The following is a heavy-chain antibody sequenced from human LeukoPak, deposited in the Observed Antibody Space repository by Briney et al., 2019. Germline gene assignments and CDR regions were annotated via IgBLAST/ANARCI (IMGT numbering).Heavy chain of an antibody. J-gene: IGHJ4*02. Sequence: ASVTVSCKASGYTFTSYDINWVRQATGQGLEWMGWMNPNSGNTGYAQKFQGRVTMTRNTSISTAYMELSSLRSEDTAVYYCARGFNWNYYFDYWGQGTLVTVSS. CDR1: GYTFTSYD. V-gene: IGHV1-8*01. CDR2: MNPNSGNT. D-gene: IGHD1-7*01. CDR3: ARGFNWNYYFDY.